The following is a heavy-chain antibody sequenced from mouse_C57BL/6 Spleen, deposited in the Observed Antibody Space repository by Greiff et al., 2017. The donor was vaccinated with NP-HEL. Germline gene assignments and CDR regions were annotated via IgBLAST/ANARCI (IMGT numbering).Heavy chain of an antibody. CDR1: GFTFSDYY. CDR2: INYDGSST. CDR3: ARDRGTGYYFDY. V-gene: IGHV5-16*01. Sequence: DVQLVESEGGLVQPGSSMKLSCTASGFTFSDYYMAWVRQVPEKGLEWVANINYDGSSTYYLDSLKSRFIISRDNAKNILYLQMSSLKSEDTATYYCARDRGTGYYFDYWGQGTTRTVSS. J-gene: IGHJ2*01. D-gene: IGHD3-3*01.